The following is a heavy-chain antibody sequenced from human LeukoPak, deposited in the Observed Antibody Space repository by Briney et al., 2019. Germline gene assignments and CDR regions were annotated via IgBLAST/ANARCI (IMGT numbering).Heavy chain of an antibody. Sequence: GGSLRLSCAASGFTFSDYYMSWIRQAPGKGLEWVSYISSNGSTIYYADSVKGRFTISRDNAKNSLYLQMNSLRAEDTAVYYCARGGCSGGSCYNWFDPWGQGTLVTVSS. D-gene: IGHD2-15*01. CDR3: ARGGCSGGSCYNWFDP. V-gene: IGHV3-11*01. CDR1: GFTFSDYY. J-gene: IGHJ5*02. CDR2: ISSNGSTI.